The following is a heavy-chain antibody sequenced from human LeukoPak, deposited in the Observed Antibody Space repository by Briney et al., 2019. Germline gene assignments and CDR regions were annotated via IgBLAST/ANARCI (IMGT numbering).Heavy chain of an antibody. D-gene: IGHD3-16*02. Sequence: PSETLSLTCTVSGGSISSGDYYWSWIRQPPGKGLEWIGYIYYSGSTYYNPSLKSRVTISVDTSKNQFSLKLSSVTAADTAVYYCARAPFGGVIVTENYYFDYWGQGTLVTVSS. V-gene: IGHV4-30-4*01. J-gene: IGHJ4*02. CDR2: IYYSGST. CDR1: GGSISSGDYY. CDR3: ARAPFGGVIVTENYYFDY.